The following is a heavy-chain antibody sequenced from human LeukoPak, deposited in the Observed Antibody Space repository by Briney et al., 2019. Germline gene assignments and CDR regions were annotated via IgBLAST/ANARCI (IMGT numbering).Heavy chain of an antibody. CDR1: GGSISSGDYY. CDR3: ARVVWFGELFLIDY. Sequence: PSQTVSLTCTDSGGSISSGDYYWRWIRQPPGKGLEWIVYIYYSGSTYYNPSLKSRFTISVDTSQNQFSLKLSSVTAADTAVYYCARVVWFGELFLIDYWGQGTLVTVSS. D-gene: IGHD3-10*01. J-gene: IGHJ4*02. V-gene: IGHV4-30-4*01. CDR2: IYYSGST.